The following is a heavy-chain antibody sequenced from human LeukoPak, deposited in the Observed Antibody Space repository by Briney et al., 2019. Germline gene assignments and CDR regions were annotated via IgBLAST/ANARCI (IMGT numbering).Heavy chain of an antibody. J-gene: IGHJ6*02. CDR1: GFTFSDYY. V-gene: IGHV3-11*01. Sequence: GGSLRLSCAASGFTFSDYYMSWIRQAPGKGLEWVSYISSSGSTIYYADSVKGRFTISRDNAKNSLYLQMNSLRAVDTAVYYCASRDFWSGYSYYYGMDVWGQGTTVTVSS. CDR2: ISSSGSTI. D-gene: IGHD3-3*01. CDR3: ASRDFWSGYSYYYGMDV.